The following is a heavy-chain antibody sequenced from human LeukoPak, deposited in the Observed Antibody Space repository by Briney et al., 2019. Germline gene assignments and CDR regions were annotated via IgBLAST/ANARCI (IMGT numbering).Heavy chain of an antibody. CDR1: GGSISSYY. Sequence: SETLYLTCTVSGGSISSYYWSWIRQPAGKGLEWIGRIYTSGSTNYNPSLKSRVTMTVDTPRNQFSLKLNSVTAADTAVYYCASDRHYYDSSGYFPAFAYWGQGTLVTVSS. CDR3: ASDRHYYDSSGYFPAFAY. CDR2: IYTSGST. D-gene: IGHD3-22*01. V-gene: IGHV4-4*07. J-gene: IGHJ4*02.